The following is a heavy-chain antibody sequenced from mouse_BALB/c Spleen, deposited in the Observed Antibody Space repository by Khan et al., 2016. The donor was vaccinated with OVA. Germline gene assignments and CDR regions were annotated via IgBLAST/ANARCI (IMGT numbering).Heavy chain of an antibody. CDR3: ARRPYYHYYIMDY. J-gene: IGHJ4*01. CDR1: GFSLTDYG. D-gene: IGHD2-10*01. V-gene: IGHV2-6-1*01. Sequence: QVQLKESGPGLVAPSQSLSITCTISGFSLTDYGIHWVRQPPGKGLEWLVVIWSDGTTTYNSALKSRLSISKDNSKSQVFLKMSSLQTDDTAMYYCARRPYYHYYIMDYWGQGTSVTVSS. CDR2: IWSDGTT.